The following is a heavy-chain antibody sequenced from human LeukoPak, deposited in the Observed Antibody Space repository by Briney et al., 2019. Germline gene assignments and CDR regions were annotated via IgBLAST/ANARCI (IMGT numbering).Heavy chain of an antibody. CDR3: ARVGDGLNDAFDI. J-gene: IGHJ3*02. D-gene: IGHD5-24*01. CDR2: INPNNGGT. V-gene: IGHV1-2*06. Sequence: GASVKVSCKASGYTFTGYFMNWVRQAPGQGLEWMGRINPNNGGTNYAQNFQVRVTMTRDTSISTAHMELSSLRSEDTAVYYCARVGDGLNDAFDIWGQGTMVTVSS. CDR1: GYTFTGYF.